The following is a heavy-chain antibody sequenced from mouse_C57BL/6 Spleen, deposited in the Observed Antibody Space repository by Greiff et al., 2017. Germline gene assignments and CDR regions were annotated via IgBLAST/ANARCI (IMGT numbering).Heavy chain of an antibody. CDR1: GYTFTDYN. Sequence: EVQLQQSGPELVKPGASVKMSCKASGYTFTDYNMHWVKQSHGKSLEWIGYINPNNGGTSYNQKFKGKATLTVNKSSSTAYMELRSLTSEDSAVXYCARGAYYSNLRVCAYWGQGTLVTVSA. J-gene: IGHJ3*01. CDR3: ARGAYYSNLRVCAY. D-gene: IGHD2-5*01. V-gene: IGHV1-22*01. CDR2: INPNNGGT.